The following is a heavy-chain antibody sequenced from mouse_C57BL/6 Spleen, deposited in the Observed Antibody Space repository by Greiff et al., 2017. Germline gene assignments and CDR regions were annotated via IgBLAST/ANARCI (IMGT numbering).Heavy chain of an antibody. Sequence: VQLQESGAELARPGASVTLSCKASGYTFTDYEMHWVKQTPVHGLEWIGAIDPETGGTAYNQKFKGKAILTADKSSSTAYMELRSLTYEDSADYYSTRTTVVLDYWGQGTTLTVSS. CDR3: TRTTVVLDY. CDR1: GYTFTDYE. J-gene: IGHJ2*01. V-gene: IGHV1-15*01. D-gene: IGHD1-1*01. CDR2: IDPETGGT.